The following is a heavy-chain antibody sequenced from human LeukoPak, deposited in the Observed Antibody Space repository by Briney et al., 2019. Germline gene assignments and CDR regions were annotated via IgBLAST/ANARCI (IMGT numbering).Heavy chain of an antibody. CDR3: AGQQLATSGSVSFDY. CDR1: GGSISSSSYY. CDR2: IYYSGST. V-gene: IGHV4-39*01. Sequence: PSETLSLTCTVSGGSISSSSYYWGWIRQPPGKGLEWIGSIYYSGSTYYNPSLKSRVTISVDTSKNQFSLKLSSVTAADTAVYYCAGQQLATSGSVSFDYWGQGTQVTVSS. D-gene: IGHD6-13*01. J-gene: IGHJ4*02.